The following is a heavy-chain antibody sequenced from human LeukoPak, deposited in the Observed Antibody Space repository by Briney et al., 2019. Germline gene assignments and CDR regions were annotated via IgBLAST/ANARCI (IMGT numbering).Heavy chain of an antibody. Sequence: GESLKISCKGSGYSFTSYWIVWVRQMPGKGLGWMGIIYPVDSDTRYSPSFQSQVTISADKSVSTAYVQWSSLKASDTAMYYCARHPPRDVGLHAFDIWGQGTMVTVSS. CDR3: ARHPPRDVGLHAFDI. V-gene: IGHV5-51*01. CDR2: IYPVDSDT. J-gene: IGHJ3*02. CDR1: GYSFTSYW. D-gene: IGHD3-10*02.